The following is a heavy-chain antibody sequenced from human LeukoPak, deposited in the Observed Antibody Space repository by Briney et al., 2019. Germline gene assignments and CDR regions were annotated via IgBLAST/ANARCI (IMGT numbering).Heavy chain of an antibody. CDR2: ISSSSSTI. Sequence: GGSLRLSCAASGFTFSSYSMNWVRQAPGKGLEWVSYISSSSSTIYYADSVKGRFTISRDNAKNSLYLQMNSLRAEDTAVYYCAKDHLPGIVVADRDYWGQGTLVTVSS. D-gene: IGHD6-19*01. CDR3: AKDHLPGIVVADRDY. J-gene: IGHJ4*02. CDR1: GFTFSSYS. V-gene: IGHV3-48*01.